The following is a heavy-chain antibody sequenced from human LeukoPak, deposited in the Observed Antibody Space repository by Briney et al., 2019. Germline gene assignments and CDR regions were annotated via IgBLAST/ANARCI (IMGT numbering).Heavy chain of an antibody. V-gene: IGHV3-48*01. J-gene: IGHJ4*02. Sequence: GGSLRLSCATSGFNFMVHGINWVRQAPGKELEWISYISNTGSTIYYADSVQGRLTISRDDGKTSVYLQMNSLRVEDTAVYYCARDSALRIWGQGTLVTVSS. CDR3: ARDSALRI. D-gene: IGHD6-13*01. CDR1: GFNFMVHG. CDR2: ISNTGSTI.